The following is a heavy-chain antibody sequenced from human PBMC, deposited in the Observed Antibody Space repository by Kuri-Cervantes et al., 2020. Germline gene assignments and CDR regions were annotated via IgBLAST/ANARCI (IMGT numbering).Heavy chain of an antibody. V-gene: IGHV4-4*07. CDR1: GGSISSYY. J-gene: IGHJ4*02. D-gene: IGHD6-19*01. Sequence: SETLSLTCTVSGGSISSYYWNWIRQPAGKGLEWIGRIYTSGSTNYNPSLKSRVTMSVDTSKNQFSLKLSSVTAADTAVYYCARVGVAGTLDYFDYWGQGTLVTVSS. CDR2: IYTSGST. CDR3: ARVGVAGTLDYFDY.